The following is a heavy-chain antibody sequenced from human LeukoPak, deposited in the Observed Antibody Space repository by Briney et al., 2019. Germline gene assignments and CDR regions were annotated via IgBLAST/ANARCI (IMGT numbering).Heavy chain of an antibody. CDR2: ISADGKA. D-gene: IGHD1-26*01. CDR1: GMNFEKYA. J-gene: IGHJ6*02. CDR3: ATWAFYHGLDV. V-gene: IGHV3-43*02. Sequence: GGSLRLPCTASGMNFEKYAMHWVRQRPGKGLEWVGVISADGKADHADSVKGRFTVSRDNSKDSLSLQMSSLRDEDTALYYCATWAFYHGLDVWGQGTTVIVSS.